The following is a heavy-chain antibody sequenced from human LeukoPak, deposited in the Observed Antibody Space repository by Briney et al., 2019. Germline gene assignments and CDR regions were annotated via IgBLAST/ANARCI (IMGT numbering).Heavy chain of an antibody. CDR3: ARGPVEYSGSLPWFDP. CDR1: GFTFSSYS. CDR2: ISSSSSYI. V-gene: IGHV3-21*01. Sequence: GGSLRLSCAASGFTFSSYSMNWVRQAPGKGLEWVSSISSSSSYIYYADSVKGRFTISRDNAKNSLYLQMNSLRAEDTAVYYCARGPVEYSGSLPWFDPWGQGTLVTVSS. J-gene: IGHJ5*02. D-gene: IGHD6-6*01.